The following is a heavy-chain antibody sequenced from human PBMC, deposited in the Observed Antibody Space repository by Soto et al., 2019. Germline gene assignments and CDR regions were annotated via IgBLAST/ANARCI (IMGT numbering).Heavy chain of an antibody. CDR1: GFTFSSYA. J-gene: IGHJ4*02. Sequence: GGSLRLSCAASGFTFSSYAMIWVSQAPGKGLEWVSAISGSGGSTYYADSVKGRFTISRDNSKNTLYLQMNSLRAEDTAVYYCAKDLLLGFAAYAMFHWGQGTLVTVSS. V-gene: IGHV3-23*01. CDR3: AKDLLLGFAAYAMFH. D-gene: IGHD2-21*01. CDR2: ISGSGGST.